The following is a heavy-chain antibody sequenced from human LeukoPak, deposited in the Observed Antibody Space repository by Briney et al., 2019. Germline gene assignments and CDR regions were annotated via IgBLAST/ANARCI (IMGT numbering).Heavy chain of an antibody. CDR1: GFTFSSYW. J-gene: IGHJ5*02. Sequence: PGGSLRLSCVASGFTFSSYWMHWVRQDPREGLVWVSRINGDGRNINYADSVRGRFTISRDNAKNTLYLQLNSLRAEDTAVYYCAKGSTSWDGYKENYDPWGQGTLVTV. V-gene: IGHV3-74*01. CDR2: INGDGRNI. D-gene: IGHD6-13*01. CDR3: AKGSTSWDGYKENYDP.